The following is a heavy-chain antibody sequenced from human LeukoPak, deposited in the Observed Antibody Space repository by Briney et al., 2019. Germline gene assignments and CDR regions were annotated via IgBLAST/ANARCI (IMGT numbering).Heavy chain of an antibody. CDR1: GGSISSDY. D-gene: IGHD3-10*01. Sequence: SETLSLTCSVSGGSISSDYWNWIRQPVGKGLEWIGRISLGGRTNYNPSLKSRVTVSLDKSKNQFSLKVTSVTAADTAVYYCARLNGSGSYAYFDYWGKGSLVIVSS. J-gene: IGHJ4*02. V-gene: IGHV4-4*07. CDR3: ARLNGSGSYAYFDY. CDR2: ISLGGRT.